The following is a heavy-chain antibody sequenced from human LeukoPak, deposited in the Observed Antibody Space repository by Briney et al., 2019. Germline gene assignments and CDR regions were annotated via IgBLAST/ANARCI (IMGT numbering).Heavy chain of an antibody. CDR1: GFTFSSYW. J-gene: IGHJ4*02. D-gene: IGHD3-10*01. CDR3: VRSSFAGYDY. CDR2: IKQDGSEK. Sequence: GGSLRLSCAASGFTFSSYWMSWVRQAPGKGLEWVANIKQDGSEKYYVDSVKGRFSIFRDNAKNSLSLQMNSLRVEDTAVYYCVRSSFAGYDYWGQGALVTVSS. V-gene: IGHV3-7*01.